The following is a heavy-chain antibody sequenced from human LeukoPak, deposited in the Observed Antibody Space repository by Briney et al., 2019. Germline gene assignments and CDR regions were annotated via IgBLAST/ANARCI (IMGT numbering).Heavy chain of an antibody. CDR1: GFTFSSYW. V-gene: IGHV3-7*01. D-gene: IGHD3-22*01. Sequence: PGGSLRLSCAASGFTFSSYWMSWVRQAPGKGLEWVANIKKDGSEKYYVDSVKGRFTISRDNAKKSLYLQMNSLRAEDTAVYYCARDPCDSSGYPCNWFDPWGQGTLVTVSS. J-gene: IGHJ5*02. CDR3: ARDPCDSSGYPCNWFDP. CDR2: IKKDGSEK.